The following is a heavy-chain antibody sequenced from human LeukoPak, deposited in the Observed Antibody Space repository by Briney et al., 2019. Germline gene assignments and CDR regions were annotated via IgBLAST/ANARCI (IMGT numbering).Heavy chain of an antibody. Sequence: ASVQVSCEVSGYSLTELCMHWVRQAPGKGLEWMGGVDAEDGKTIYAQKFQGRVIMTEDTSTDTANMSLTSLISEDTAINYCANDDILTGQFDYWGQGTLVTVSS. J-gene: IGHJ4*02. D-gene: IGHD3-9*01. V-gene: IGHV1-24*01. CDR3: ANDDILTGQFDY. CDR2: VDAEDGKT. CDR1: GYSLTELC.